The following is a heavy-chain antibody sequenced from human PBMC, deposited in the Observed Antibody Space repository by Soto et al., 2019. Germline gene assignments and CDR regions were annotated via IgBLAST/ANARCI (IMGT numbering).Heavy chain of an antibody. V-gene: IGHV3-30-3*01. Sequence: QVQLVESGGGVVQPGRSLRLSCAASGFTFSSYAMHWVRQAPGKGLEWVAAISYDGSNKYYADSVKGRFTISRDNSKNTLYLQMNSLRAEDTAVYYCAREGYSYVTPSIYYYYYYGMDVWGQGTTVTVSS. CDR2: ISYDGSNK. CDR3: AREGYSYVTPSIYYYYYYGMDV. J-gene: IGHJ6*02. D-gene: IGHD5-18*01. CDR1: GFTFSSYA.